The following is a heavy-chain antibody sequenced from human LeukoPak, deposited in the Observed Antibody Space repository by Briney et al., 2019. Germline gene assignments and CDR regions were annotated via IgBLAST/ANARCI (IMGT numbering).Heavy chain of an antibody. CDR3: AKEEPDYDSVGDRYMDV. D-gene: IGHD3-3*01. CDR2: ISGSGGST. Sequence: AGGTLRLSCAASGFTFSNYGMSWVRQAPGKGLEWVSAISGSGGSTYYADSVKGRFTISRDNSKNTLYLQMNSLRAEDTAVYYCAKEEPDYDSVGDRYMDVWGKGTTVTVSS. CDR1: GFTFSNYG. J-gene: IGHJ6*03. V-gene: IGHV3-23*01.